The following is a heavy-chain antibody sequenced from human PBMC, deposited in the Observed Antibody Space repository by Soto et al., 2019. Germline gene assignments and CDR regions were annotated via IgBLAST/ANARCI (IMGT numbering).Heavy chain of an antibody. CDR2: INAGNGNT. CDR1: GYTFTSYA. J-gene: IGHJ4*02. Sequence: QVQLVQSGAEVKKPGASVKVSCKASGYTFTSYAMHWVRQAPGQRLEWMGWINAGNGNTKYSQKFPGKVPNTRDTSASTAYMELSSLRSEDTAVYYCARGPGGPDGPGDYWGQGTLVTVSS. CDR3: ARGPGGPDGPGDY. D-gene: IGHD2-15*01. V-gene: IGHV1-3*01.